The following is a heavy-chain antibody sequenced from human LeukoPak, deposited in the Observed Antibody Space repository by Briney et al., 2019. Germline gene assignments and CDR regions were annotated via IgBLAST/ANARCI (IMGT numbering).Heavy chain of an antibody. Sequence: SVKLSCKASGGTFSSYAISWVRQAPGQGLEWMGRIIPIFGTASYAQTFPGRVTITTDESTSTAYMELSSLRSEDTAVYYCAREAGYSSGWYYFDYWGQGTLVTVSS. D-gene: IGHD6-19*01. CDR2: IIPIFGTA. CDR3: AREAGYSSGWYYFDY. V-gene: IGHV1-69*05. CDR1: GGTFSSYA. J-gene: IGHJ4*02.